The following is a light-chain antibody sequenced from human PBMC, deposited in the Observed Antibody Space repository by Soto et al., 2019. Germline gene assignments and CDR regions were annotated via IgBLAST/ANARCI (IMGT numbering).Light chain of an antibody. CDR1: QSITTY. CDR3: QQSYYIPWT. Sequence: DIQMTQSPSALSASVGDRVTITCRASQSITTYLNWYQQKPGKAPKLLIYAASSLQSGVPSRFSGSGSGTHFTLTITSLQPEDFATYSCQQSYYIPWTFGQGTKVES. J-gene: IGKJ1*01. V-gene: IGKV1-39*01. CDR2: AAS.